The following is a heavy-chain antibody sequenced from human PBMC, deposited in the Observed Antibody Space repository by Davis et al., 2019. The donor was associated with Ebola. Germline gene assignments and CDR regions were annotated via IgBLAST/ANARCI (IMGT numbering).Heavy chain of an antibody. V-gene: IGHV4-4*07. D-gene: IGHD3-22*01. CDR3: ARDLDYYDSSGNQDYYYGMDV. Sequence: PSETLSLTCTVSGGSISSYYWSWIRQPAGKRREWIGRIYTSGSTNYNPSLKSRVTMSVDTSKNQFSLKLSSVTAADTAVYYCARDLDYYDSSGNQDYYYGMDVWGQGTTVTVSS. J-gene: IGHJ6*02. CDR1: GGSISSYY. CDR2: IYTSGST.